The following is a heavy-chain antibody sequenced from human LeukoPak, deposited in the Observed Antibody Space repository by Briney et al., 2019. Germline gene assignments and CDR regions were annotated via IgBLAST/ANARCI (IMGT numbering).Heavy chain of an antibody. D-gene: IGHD6-13*01. CDR2: IFYSGST. V-gene: IGHV4-39*07. J-gene: IGHJ4*02. CDR3: ARDGSSRSGYYFDY. CDR1: SGSISTSNYY. Sequence: SETLSLTCTVSSGSISTSNYYWGWVRQPPGKALEWIGNIFYSGSTYYSPSLKSRVTISLDTSKNQFSLKLSSVTAADTAVYYCARDGSSRSGYYFDYWGQGTLVTVSS.